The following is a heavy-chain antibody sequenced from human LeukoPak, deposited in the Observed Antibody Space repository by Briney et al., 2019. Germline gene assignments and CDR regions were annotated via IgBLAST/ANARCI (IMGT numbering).Heavy chain of an antibody. V-gene: IGHV4-61*02. CDR2: IYTSGST. CDR3: ARTRVDYYDSSGYWFDP. Sequence: PSQTLSLTCTVSGGSISSGSYYWNWIRLPAGKGLEWTGRIYTSGSTNYSPSLKSRVTISVDTSKNQFSLKLSSVAAADTAVYYCARTRVDYYDSSGYWFDPWGQGTLVTVSS. D-gene: IGHD3-22*01. J-gene: IGHJ5*02. CDR1: GGSISSGSYY.